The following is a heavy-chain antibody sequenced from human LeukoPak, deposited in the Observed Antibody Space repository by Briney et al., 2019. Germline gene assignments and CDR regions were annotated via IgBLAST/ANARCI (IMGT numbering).Heavy chain of an antibody. J-gene: IGHJ6*03. V-gene: IGHV1-69*05. CDR1: GGTFSSYA. CDR3: ARSLIVATTPPGIYYMDV. D-gene: IGHD5-12*01. Sequence: SVKVSCKASGGTFSSYAVSWVRQAPGQGLEWMGGIIPIFGTANYAQKSQCRVTITTDESTSTAYMELSSLRSEDTAVYYCARSLIVATTPPGIYYMDVWGKGTTVTVSS. CDR2: IIPIFGTA.